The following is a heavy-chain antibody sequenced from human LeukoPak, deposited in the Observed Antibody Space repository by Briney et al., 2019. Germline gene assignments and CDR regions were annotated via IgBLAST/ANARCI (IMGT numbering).Heavy chain of an antibody. V-gene: IGHV4-39*07. D-gene: IGHD5-12*01. CDR2: INHSGST. Sequence: SETLSLTCTVSGGSISSSSYYWGWIRQPPGKGLEWIGEINHSGSTNYNPSLKSRVTISVDTSKNQFSLKLSSVTAADTAVYYRARGHRYSGYVGDYWGQGTLVTVSS. CDR1: GGSISSSSYY. J-gene: IGHJ4*02. CDR3: ARGHRYSGYVGDY.